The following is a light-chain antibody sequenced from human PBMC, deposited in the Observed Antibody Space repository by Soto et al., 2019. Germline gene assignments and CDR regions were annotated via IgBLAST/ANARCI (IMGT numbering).Light chain of an antibody. Sequence: QSALTQPRSVSGSPGQSVTISCTGTSSDVGGYNYVSWYQQHPGKAPKLMIYDVTTRPSGVPDRFSGSKSGNTASLTISGLQAEDEADYYCSSHAGSSVVFGTGTKVTXL. CDR1: SSDVGGYNY. CDR3: SSHAGSSVV. CDR2: DVT. J-gene: IGLJ1*01. V-gene: IGLV2-11*01.